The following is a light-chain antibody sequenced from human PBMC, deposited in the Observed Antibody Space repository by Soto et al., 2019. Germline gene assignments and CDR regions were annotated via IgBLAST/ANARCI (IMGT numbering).Light chain of an antibody. CDR1: SSDVGNYNL. V-gene: IGLV2-23*02. Sequence: QSALTQPASVSGSPGQSITISCTGTSSDVGNYNLVSWYQQHPGKAPKLMIYDVSKRPSGGSNRFSGSKSGKTASLTISGLQAEDGADYYCCSYAGSSTWVFGGGTKVTVL. CDR2: DVS. J-gene: IGLJ3*02. CDR3: CSYAGSSTWV.